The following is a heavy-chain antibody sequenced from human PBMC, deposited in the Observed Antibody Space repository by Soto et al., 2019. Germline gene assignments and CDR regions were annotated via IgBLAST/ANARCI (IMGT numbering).Heavy chain of an antibody. D-gene: IGHD6-19*01. J-gene: IGHJ4*02. Sequence: EVQLLESGGGLVQPGGSLRLSCAASGFTFSSYAMNWVRQAPGKGLEWVSVISGSGGSTYYADSVKGRFTISRDNSKSTLYLQMNSLRAEDPAVYYCARRNSGWYFDYWGQGTLVTVSS. CDR2: ISGSGGST. CDR3: ARRNSGWYFDY. V-gene: IGHV3-23*01. CDR1: GFTFSSYA.